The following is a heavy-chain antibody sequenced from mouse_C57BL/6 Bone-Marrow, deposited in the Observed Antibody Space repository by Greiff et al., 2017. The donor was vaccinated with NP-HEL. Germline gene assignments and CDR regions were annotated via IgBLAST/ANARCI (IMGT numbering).Heavy chain of an antibody. CDR3: ARKDGSSFYWYFDV. D-gene: IGHD1-1*01. CDR1: GYAFSSSW. J-gene: IGHJ1*03. V-gene: IGHV1-82*01. CDR2: IYPGDGDT. Sequence: QVQLQQSGPELVKPGASVKISCKASGYAFSSSWMNWVKQRPGKGLEWIGRIYPGDGDTNYNGKFKGKATLTADKSSSTAYMQLSSLTSEDSAVYFGARKDGSSFYWYFDVWGTGTTVTVSS.